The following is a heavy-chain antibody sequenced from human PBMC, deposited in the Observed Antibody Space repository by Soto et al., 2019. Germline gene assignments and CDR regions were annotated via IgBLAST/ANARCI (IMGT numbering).Heavy chain of an antibody. CDR1: GYTFTSYG. CDR2: ISAYNGNT. CDR3: ARGGTFLEWLLYKPGDYFDY. V-gene: IGHV1-18*04. J-gene: IGHJ4*02. D-gene: IGHD3-3*02. Sequence: AASVKVSCKASGYTFTSYGISWVRQAPGQGLEWMGWISAYNGNTNYAQKLQGRVTMTTDTSTSTAYMELRSLRSDDTAVYYCARGGTFLEWLLYKPGDYFDYWGQGTLVTVSS.